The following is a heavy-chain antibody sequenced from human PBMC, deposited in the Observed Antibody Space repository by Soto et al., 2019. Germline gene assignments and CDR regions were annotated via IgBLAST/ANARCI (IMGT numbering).Heavy chain of an antibody. V-gene: IGHV4-34*01. CDR2: INHSGNT. CDR3: ARGQSSLLLDC. J-gene: IGHJ4*02. D-gene: IGHD2-8*02. CDR1: GGSFSGYY. Sequence: QVQLQQWGAGLLKPSETLSLTCAVYGGSFSGYYWSWIRQPPGKGLEWIGEINHSGNTNYNPSHKSRVTISVDTSQNQFSLKLSSVTAADTAVYYCARGQSSLLLDCWGQGVLVTVSS.